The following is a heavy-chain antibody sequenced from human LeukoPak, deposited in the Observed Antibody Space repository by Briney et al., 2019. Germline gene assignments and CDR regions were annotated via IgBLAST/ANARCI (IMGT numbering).Heavy chain of an antibody. D-gene: IGHD5-24*01. V-gene: IGHV1-46*01. CDR3: ARGGDGYNFYGFPDY. CDR2: INPSGGST. CDR1: GYTFTSYC. Sequence: ASVKVSCKASGYTFTSYCMHWVRQAPGQGLEWMGIINPSGGSTSYAQKFQGRVTMTRDTSTSTVYMGLSSLRSEDTAVYYCARGGDGYNFYGFPDYWGQGTLVTVSS. J-gene: IGHJ4*02.